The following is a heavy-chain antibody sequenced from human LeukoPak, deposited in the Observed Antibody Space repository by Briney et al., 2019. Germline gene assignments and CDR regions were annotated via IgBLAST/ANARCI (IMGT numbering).Heavy chain of an antibody. J-gene: IGHJ6*02. CDR3: TRGPIQLWLYHGMEV. Sequence: GGSLRISCTVSGFTFGDNAMGWVRQAPGKGLEWVGFIRSKTYGGTTEYAASVKGRFIISRDDSTSIAYLQMNSLKTEDTAVYYCTRGPIQLWLYHGMEVWGQGTTVTVSS. CDR1: GFTFGDNA. CDR2: IRSKTYGGTT. V-gene: IGHV3-49*04. D-gene: IGHD5-18*01.